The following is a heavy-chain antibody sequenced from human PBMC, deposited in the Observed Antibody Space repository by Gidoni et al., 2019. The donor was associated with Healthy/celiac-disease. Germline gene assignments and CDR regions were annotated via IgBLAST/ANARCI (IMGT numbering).Heavy chain of an antibody. J-gene: IGHJ6*02. CDR2: LSYAGSNT. CDR3: ARDPQDIVVVPADYYYGMDV. CDR1: GFTFSRYA. Sequence: QVQLLESGGGVVQPGRSRRLACAGAGFTFSRYAMHWVRQAPGKGLELVAFLSYAGSNTFYADSLTVRFTSSRDNSNNTLYLHMNSLRAEDTAVYYCARDPQDIVVVPADYYYGMDVLCQWTTFTVSS. D-gene: IGHD2-2*01. V-gene: IGHV3-30-3*01.